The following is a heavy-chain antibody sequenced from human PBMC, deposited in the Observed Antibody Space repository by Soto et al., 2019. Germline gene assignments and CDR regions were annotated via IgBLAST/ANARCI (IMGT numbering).Heavy chain of an antibody. Sequence: GESLKISCKGSGYSFTSYWIGWVRQMPGKGLEWMGIIYPGDSDTRYSPSIQGQVTISADKSISTAYLQWSSLKASDTAMYYCARLNSVVVTAIQGNWFDPWGQGTLVTVSS. CDR2: IYPGDSDT. CDR1: GYSFTSYW. CDR3: ARLNSVVVTAIQGNWFDP. J-gene: IGHJ5*02. D-gene: IGHD2-21*02. V-gene: IGHV5-51*01.